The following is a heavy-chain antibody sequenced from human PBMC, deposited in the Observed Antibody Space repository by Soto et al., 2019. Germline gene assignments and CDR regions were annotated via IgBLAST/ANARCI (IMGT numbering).Heavy chain of an antibody. CDR1: GFTFSNYD. CDR3: AKRPASLVCFDY. J-gene: IGHJ4*02. CDR2: ISGGDGRI. V-gene: IGHV3-23*01. Sequence: EVQLLESGGGLVQPGGSLRLSCAASGFTFSNYDMSWVRQAPGKGLEWVSTISGGDGRIYYADSVKGRFTISRDNSKNTLYMQMNSLRAEDTAVYYCAKRPASLVCFDYWGQGTLVTVSS. D-gene: IGHD2-2*01.